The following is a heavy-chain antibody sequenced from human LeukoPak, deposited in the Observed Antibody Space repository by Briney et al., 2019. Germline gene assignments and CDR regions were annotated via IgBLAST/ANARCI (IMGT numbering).Heavy chain of an antibody. CDR2: ISAYNGNT. V-gene: IGHV1-18*01. CDR1: GYTFTSYG. Sequence: GASVKVSCKASGYTFTSYGISWVRQAPGQGLEWMGWISAYNGNTNYAQKLQGRVTMTTDTSTSTAYMELRSLRSDDTAVYYCARAREYSSSMVQEQYYYYYMDVWGKGTTVTVSS. J-gene: IGHJ6*03. D-gene: IGHD6-6*01. CDR3: ARAREYSSSMVQEQYYYYYMDV.